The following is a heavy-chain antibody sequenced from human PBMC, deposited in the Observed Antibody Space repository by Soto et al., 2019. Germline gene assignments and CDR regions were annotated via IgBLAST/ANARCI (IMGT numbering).Heavy chain of an antibody. CDR1: GGTFSSYA. J-gene: IGHJ2*01. Sequence: SVKVSCKASGGTFSSYAISWVRQAPGQGLEWMGGIIPIFGTANYAQKFQGRVTITADESTSTAYMELSSLRPEDTAVYYCASLRDGSGAPLWYFDLWGRGTLVTVSS. CDR2: IIPIFGTA. CDR3: ASLRDGSGAPLWYFDL. D-gene: IGHD3-10*01. V-gene: IGHV1-69*13.